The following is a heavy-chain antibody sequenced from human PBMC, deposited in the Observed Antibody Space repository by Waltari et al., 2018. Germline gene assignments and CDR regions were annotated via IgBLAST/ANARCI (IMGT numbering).Heavy chain of an antibody. Sequence: EVQLVESGGGLGKPGGSLRLCCAGSGFTFSSYGINWVRQAPGKGRGWVSYISSSGSTIKYADSGKGRFTISRDNGKNSVYLQMNSLRVEDTAVYYCARGGTDRPDYWGQGTLVTVSS. D-gene: IGHD6-6*01. V-gene: IGHV3-21*05. CDR3: ARGGTDRPDY. J-gene: IGHJ4*02. CDR1: GFTFSSYG. CDR2: ISSSGSTI.